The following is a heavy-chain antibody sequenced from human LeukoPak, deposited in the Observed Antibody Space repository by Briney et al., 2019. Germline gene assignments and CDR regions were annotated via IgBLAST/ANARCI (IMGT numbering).Heavy chain of an antibody. J-gene: IGHJ6*02. V-gene: IGHV4-59*01. D-gene: IGHD6-13*01. CDR1: GGSISSYY. Sequence: SETLSLTCTVPGGSISSYYWSWIRQPPGKGLEWIGYIYYSGSTNYNPSLKSRVTISVDTSKNQFSLKLSSVTAADTAVYYCARGPWRSSWSPSPSYYYYGMDVWGQGTTVTVSS. CDR2: IYYSGST. CDR3: ARGPWRSSWSPSPSYYYYGMDV.